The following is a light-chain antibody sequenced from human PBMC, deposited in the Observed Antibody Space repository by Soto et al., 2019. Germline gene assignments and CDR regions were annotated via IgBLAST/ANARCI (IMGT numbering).Light chain of an antibody. CDR1: KGVSSN. CDR3: QQYNNWPPLT. J-gene: IGKJ4*01. Sequence: EIVMTQPPATLSVSPGERAPLSSRASKGVSSNLAWYQQNPGQAPRLLIYGASTRATGIPARFSGSGSGTEFTLTISSLQSEDFAVYYCQQYNNWPPLTFGGGTKVEIK. V-gene: IGKV3-15*01. CDR2: GAS.